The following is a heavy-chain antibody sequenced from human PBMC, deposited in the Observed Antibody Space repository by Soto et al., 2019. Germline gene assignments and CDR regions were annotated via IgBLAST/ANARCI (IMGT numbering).Heavy chain of an antibody. CDR3: ASSYLYGDYVDYFDY. J-gene: IGHJ4*02. CDR1: GGSISSYY. D-gene: IGHD4-17*01. Sequence: SETLSLTCTVSGGSISSYYWSWIRQPPGKGLEWIGYIYYSGSTNYNPSLKSRVTISVDTSKNQFSLKLSSVTAADTAVYYCASSYLYGDYVDYFDYWGQGTLVTVSS. CDR2: IYYSGST. V-gene: IGHV4-59*01.